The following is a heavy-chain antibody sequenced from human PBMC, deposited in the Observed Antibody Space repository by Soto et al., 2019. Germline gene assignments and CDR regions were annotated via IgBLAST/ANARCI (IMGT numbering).Heavy chain of an antibody. CDR3: ASRGDDTYSSGWYNWFDP. CDR1: GGSISSSSYY. V-gene: IGHV4-39*01. D-gene: IGHD6-19*01. Sequence: SETLSLTCTVSGGSISSSSYYWGWIRQPPGKGLEWIGSIYYSGSTYYNPSLKSRVTISVDTSKNQFSLKLSSVTAADTAVYYCASRGDDTYSSGWYNWFDPWGQGTLVTVSS. CDR2: IYYSGST. J-gene: IGHJ5*02.